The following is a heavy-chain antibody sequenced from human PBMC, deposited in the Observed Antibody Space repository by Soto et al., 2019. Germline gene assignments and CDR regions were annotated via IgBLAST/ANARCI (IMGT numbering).Heavy chain of an antibody. Sequence: ASVKVSCKASGYTFTSYDINWVRQATGQGLEWMGWMNPNSGNTGYAQKFQGRVTMTRNTSISTAYMELSSLRSEDTAVYYCARSLGWFGDHRFDYWGQGTLVTVSS. D-gene: IGHD3-10*01. CDR1: GYTFTSYD. J-gene: IGHJ4*02. CDR2: MNPNSGNT. CDR3: ARSLGWFGDHRFDY. V-gene: IGHV1-8*01.